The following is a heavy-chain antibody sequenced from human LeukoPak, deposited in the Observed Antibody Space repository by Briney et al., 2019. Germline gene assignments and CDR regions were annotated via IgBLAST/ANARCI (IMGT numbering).Heavy chain of an antibody. J-gene: IGHJ3*02. V-gene: IGHV1-46*01. D-gene: IGHD2-2*03. Sequence: ASVKVSCKASGDTFTSYYIHWMRQAPGQGLEWMGIINPSGGSTSYAQKFQGRVTMTRDTSTSTVYMELSSLRSEDTAVYYCARVGYWQDPDAFDIWGQGTMVTVSS. CDR3: ARVGYWQDPDAFDI. CDR1: GDTFTSYY. CDR2: INPSGGST.